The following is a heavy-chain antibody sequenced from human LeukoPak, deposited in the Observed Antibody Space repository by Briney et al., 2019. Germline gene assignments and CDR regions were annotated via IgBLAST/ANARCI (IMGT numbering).Heavy chain of an antibody. V-gene: IGHV4-38-2*02. Sequence: PSETLSLTCTVSGYSISSGYYWGWIRQPPGKGLEWIGSIYHSGSTYYNPSLKSRVTISVDTSKNQFSLKLSSVTAADTAVYYCARSRGYSATADYWGQGTLVTVSS. J-gene: IGHJ4*02. D-gene: IGHD5-18*01. CDR1: GYSISSGYY. CDR3: ARSRGYSATADY. CDR2: IYHSGST.